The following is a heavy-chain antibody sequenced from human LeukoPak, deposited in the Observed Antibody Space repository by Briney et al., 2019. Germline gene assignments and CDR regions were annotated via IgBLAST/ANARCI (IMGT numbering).Heavy chain of an antibody. CDR2: ISAYNGNT. D-gene: IGHD6-13*01. J-gene: IGHJ6*03. V-gene: IGHV1-18*01. Sequence: ASVKVSCKASGYTFTSYGISWVRQAPGQGLEWMGWISAYNGNTNYAQKLQGRVTMTTDTSTSTAYMELRSLRSDDTAVYYCAREPLYSSSEDYYYDLDVWGKGTTVTVSS. CDR1: GYTFTSYG. CDR3: AREPLYSSSEDYYYDLDV.